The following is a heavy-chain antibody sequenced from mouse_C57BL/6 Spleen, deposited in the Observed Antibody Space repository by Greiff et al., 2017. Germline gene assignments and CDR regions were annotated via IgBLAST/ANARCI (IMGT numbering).Heavy chain of an antibody. J-gene: IGHJ1*03. V-gene: IGHV14-2*01. CDR1: GFNINDYY. Sequence: VQLQQSGAELVKPGASVKLSCTASGFNINDYYMHWVKQRTEQGLEWIGRIDPEDGGTKYAPKFQGKATITADPSSNTAYLQLSSLTSEDTAVYYGARSGWDDWYVDVWGRGTTVTVSS. CDR3: ARSGWDDWYVDV. CDR2: IDPEDGGT. D-gene: IGHD3-2*02.